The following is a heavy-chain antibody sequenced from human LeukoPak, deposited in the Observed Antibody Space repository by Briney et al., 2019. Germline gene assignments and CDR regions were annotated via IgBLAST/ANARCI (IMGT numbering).Heavy chain of an antibody. Sequence: GGSLRLSCAASGFTFNKAWMSWVRQAPGKGLEWIARIKSITDGGTTDYAAPVRDRFTISRDDPITTLFLQMNSLKTEDTAVYYCTTSGSYFDYWGQGTLVTVSS. CDR1: GFTFNKAW. V-gene: IGHV3-15*01. CDR3: TTSGSYFDY. J-gene: IGHJ4*02. CDR2: IKSITDGGTT. D-gene: IGHD1-26*01.